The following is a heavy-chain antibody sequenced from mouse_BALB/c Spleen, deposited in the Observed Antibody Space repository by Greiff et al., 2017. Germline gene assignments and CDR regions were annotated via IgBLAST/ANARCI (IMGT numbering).Heavy chain of an antibody. D-gene: IGHD2-3*01. CDR1: GFSLTGYG. J-gene: IGHJ3*01. Sequence: VQLQQSGPGLVAPSQSLSITCTVSGFSLTGYGVNWVRQPPGKGLEWLGMIWGDGSTDYNSALKSRLSISKDNSKSQVFLKMNSLQTDDTARYYCAREEGYYDGGFAYWGQGTLVTVSA. CDR2: IWGDGST. V-gene: IGHV2-6-7*01. CDR3: AREEGYYDGGFAY.